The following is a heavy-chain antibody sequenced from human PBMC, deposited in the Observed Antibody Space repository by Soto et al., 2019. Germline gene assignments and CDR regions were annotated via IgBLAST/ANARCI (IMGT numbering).Heavy chain of an antibody. J-gene: IGHJ4*02. CDR1: GFTFSNYG. V-gene: IGHV3-23*01. D-gene: IGHD4-17*01. Sequence: PGGSLRLSCAASGFTFSNYGMHWVRQAPGKGLEWVSAISGSGGSTYYADSVKGRFTISRDNSKNTLYLQMNSLRAEDTAVYYCAKTFYGDVPNDYWGQGTLVTVSS. CDR3: AKTFYGDVPNDY. CDR2: ISGSGGST.